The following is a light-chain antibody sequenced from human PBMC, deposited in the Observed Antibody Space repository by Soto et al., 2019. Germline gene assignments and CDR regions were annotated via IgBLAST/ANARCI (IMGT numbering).Light chain of an antibody. CDR3: LQHNTYPWT. J-gene: IGKJ1*01. CDR2: AAS. Sequence: DIQMTQSPSSLSASVGDRVIITCRASQGIRNDLGWVQQKPGKPPKRLIYAASSLQMGVASSFSGSGAGREFSLTISSLQPEDVATYYCLQHNTYPWTFGQGTKVEIK. CDR1: QGIRND. V-gene: IGKV1-17*01.